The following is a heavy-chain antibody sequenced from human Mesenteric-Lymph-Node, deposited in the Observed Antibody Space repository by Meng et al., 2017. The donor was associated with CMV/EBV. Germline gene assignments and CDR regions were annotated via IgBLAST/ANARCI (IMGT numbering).Heavy chain of an antibody. V-gene: IGHV1-69*06. J-gene: IGHJ4*02. D-gene: IGHD2-15*01. CDR3: AREGARGPKNPFDY. Sequence: ASGGTFSTYAFRWVRQAPGQGLEWMGGIIPIFGTPNYAQKFQGRVTITADKSTTTAYMELSSLRSEDTAMYYCAREGARGPKNPFDYWGQGTLVTVSS. CDR2: IIPIFGTP. CDR1: GGTFSTYA.